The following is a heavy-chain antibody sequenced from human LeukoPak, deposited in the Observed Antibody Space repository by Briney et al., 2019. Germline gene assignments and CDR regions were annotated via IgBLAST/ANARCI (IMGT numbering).Heavy chain of an antibody. V-gene: IGHV4-34*01. J-gene: IGHJ4*02. CDR3: ARIGYYYGSGSYYQKNYFDY. D-gene: IGHD3-10*01. CDR2: INHSGST. CDR1: GGSFSGYY. Sequence: SETLSLTCAVYGGSFSGYYWSWIRQPPGKGLEWIGEINHSGSTNYNPSLKSQVTISVDTSKNQFSLKLSSVTAADTAVYYCARIGYYYGSGSYYQKNYFDYWGQGTLATVSS.